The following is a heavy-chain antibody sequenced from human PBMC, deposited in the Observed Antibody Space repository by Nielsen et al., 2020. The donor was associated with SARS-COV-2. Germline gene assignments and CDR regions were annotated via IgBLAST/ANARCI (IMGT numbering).Heavy chain of an antibody. Sequence: GESLKISCKGSGYSFTSYWIGWVRQMPGKGLEWMGIIYTGDSDTRYSPSFQGQVTISAVKSISTAYLQWSSLKASDTAMYYCARFASDIAAAGNYWGQGTLVTVSS. CDR1: GYSFTSYW. D-gene: IGHD6-13*01. J-gene: IGHJ4*02. V-gene: IGHV5-51*01. CDR2: IYTGDSDT. CDR3: ARFASDIAAAGNY.